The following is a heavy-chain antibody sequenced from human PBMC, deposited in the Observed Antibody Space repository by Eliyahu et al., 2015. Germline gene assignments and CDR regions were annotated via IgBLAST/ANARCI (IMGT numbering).Heavy chain of an antibody. Sequence: EAQLVESGGGLVQPGGSLRLSCAASGFXFXNFWXAWGRQGPGKGLDWVGNIKQDGSETYYADSVKGRFTISRDNAKDSLYLQMNNLRAEDTALYYCARDWVRSEGFCSSTNCPDGDYWGQGTLVTVSS. CDR3: ARDWVRSEGFCSSTNCPDGDY. V-gene: IGHV3-7*03. D-gene: IGHD2-2*01. J-gene: IGHJ4*02. CDR2: IKQDGSET. CDR1: GFXFXNFW.